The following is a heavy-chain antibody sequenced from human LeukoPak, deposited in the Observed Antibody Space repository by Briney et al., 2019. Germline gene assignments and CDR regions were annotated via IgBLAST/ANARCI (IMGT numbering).Heavy chain of an antibody. D-gene: IGHD4-17*01. J-gene: IGHJ4*02. CDR1: GFTFSSYS. CDR2: ISSSSTYI. Sequence: GGSLRLSCAVTGFTFSSYSMNWVRQAPGKGLEWVSSISSSSTYIFYADSMKGRFTISRDNTKNSLYLQMNSLRAEDTAIYYCARDYTTTLTTATNFDYWGQGTLVTVSS. CDR3: ARDYTTTLTTATNFDY. V-gene: IGHV3-21*01.